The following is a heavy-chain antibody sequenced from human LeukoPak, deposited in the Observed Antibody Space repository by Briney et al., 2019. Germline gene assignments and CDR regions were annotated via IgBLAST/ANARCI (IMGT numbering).Heavy chain of an antibody. CDR1: GLTFSSYG. Sequence: PGGSLRLSCAASGLTFSSYGMHWVRQAPGKGLDWVAVISYDGSNKYYADSVKGRFTISRDNSKNTLFLQMHSLRAEDTAVYYCAKGSNRGVATIDYWGQGTLVTVSS. CDR2: ISYDGSNK. J-gene: IGHJ4*02. V-gene: IGHV3-30*18. CDR3: AKGSNRGVATIDY. D-gene: IGHD5-12*01.